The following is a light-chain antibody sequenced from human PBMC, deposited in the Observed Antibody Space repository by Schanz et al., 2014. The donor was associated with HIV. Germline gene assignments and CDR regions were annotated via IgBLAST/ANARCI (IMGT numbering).Light chain of an antibody. CDR1: TSDIGAYNY. CDR2: EVN. V-gene: IGLV2-8*01. J-gene: IGLJ1*01. CDR3: SSYTSSSTYV. Sequence: QSALTQPPSASGSPGHSVTISCTGTTSDIGAYNYVSWYQLHPGRAPKLIIFEVNRRPSGVPNRFSGSKSGNTASLTVSELLAEDEGDYYCSSYTSSSTYVFGTGTKLTVL.